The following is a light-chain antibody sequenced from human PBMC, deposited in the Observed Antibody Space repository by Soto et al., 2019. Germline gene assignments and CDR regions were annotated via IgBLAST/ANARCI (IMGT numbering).Light chain of an antibody. J-gene: IGLJ1*01. CDR3: SSYTSSSTYV. CDR2: DVA. Sequence: QSVLTQPASVSDSPGQSITISCTGTSSDVGGSNFVSWYQQHPGKPPKLIIYDVANRPSGVPNRFSGSKSGNTASLTISGLQAEDEADYYCSSYTSSSTYVFGTGTKVTVL. V-gene: IGLV2-14*03. CDR1: SSDVGGSNF.